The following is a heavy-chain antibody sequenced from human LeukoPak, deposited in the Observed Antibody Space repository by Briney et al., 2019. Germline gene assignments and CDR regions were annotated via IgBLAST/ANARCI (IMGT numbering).Heavy chain of an antibody. CDR2: ISAYNGNT. V-gene: IGHV1-18*01. CDR3: ARDQYYYGSGSYWADFDY. Sequence: GASVTVSFKASGYTFTSYGISWVRQAPGQGREGMGWISAYNGNTNYAQKLQGRVTMTTDTSTSTAYMELRSLRSDDTAVYYCARDQYYYGSGSYWADFDYWGQGTLVTVSS. J-gene: IGHJ4*02. CDR1: GYTFTSYG. D-gene: IGHD3-10*01.